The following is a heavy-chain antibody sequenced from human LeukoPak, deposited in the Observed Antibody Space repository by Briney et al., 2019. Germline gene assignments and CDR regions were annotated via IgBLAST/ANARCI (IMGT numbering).Heavy chain of an antibody. CDR3: ARDAGRNYDILTQMGY. CDR2: MNQDGSEK. V-gene: IGHV3-7*01. J-gene: IGHJ4*02. D-gene: IGHD3-9*01. Sequence: PGGSLRLSCEASGVTFVKYWMSWVRQAPGKGPEWVANMNQDGSEKYYVDSVKGRFTISRDNAKNSLYLQMNSLRAEDTAVYYCARDAGRNYDILTQMGYWGQGTLVTVSA. CDR1: GVTFVKYW.